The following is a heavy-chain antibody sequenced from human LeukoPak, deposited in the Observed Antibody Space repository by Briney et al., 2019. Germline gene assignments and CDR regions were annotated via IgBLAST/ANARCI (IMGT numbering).Heavy chain of an antibody. CDR1: GFTFDDYA. CDR2: ISWNSGSI. J-gene: IGHJ4*02. V-gene: IGHV3-9*01. CDR3: AKAAYYDSSGYFFDY. Sequence: PGRSLRLSCAASGFTFDDYAMHWVRQAPGKGLEWVSGISWNSGSIGYADSVKGRFTISRDNAKNSLYLQMNSLRAEDTALYYCAKAAYYDSSGYFFDYWGQGTLVTVSS. D-gene: IGHD3-22*01.